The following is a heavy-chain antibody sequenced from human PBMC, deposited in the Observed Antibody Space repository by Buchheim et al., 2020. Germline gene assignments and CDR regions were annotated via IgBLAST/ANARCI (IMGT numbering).Heavy chain of an antibody. D-gene: IGHD1-26*01. CDR2: VYNGGST. CDR3: VRHLRDVYSEAYVGDF. V-gene: IGHV4-39*01. CDR1: GDSIANDYYL. J-gene: IGHJ4*02. Sequence: QLQLQESGPGLVKPSETLSLICSVSGDSIANDYYLWGWVRQPPGKGLEWIGNVYNGGSTYYSPSLKSRVSISLDMSKNHFSLRLNSMTAADAAVYYCVRHLRDVYSEAYVGDFWGRG.